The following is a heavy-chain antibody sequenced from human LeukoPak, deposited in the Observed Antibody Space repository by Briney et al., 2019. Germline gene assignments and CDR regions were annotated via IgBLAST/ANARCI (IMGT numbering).Heavy chain of an antibody. CDR2: ISGKDGQT. CDR1: GYTFSRYG. Sequence: ASVKVSCKASGYTFSRYGVNWVRQAPGQGLESMRWISGKDGQTRYARKFQGRGTMTTDTSTSTAYMELRSLTSDDTAVYYCARDGEVGATLGGASYFWFDPWGQGTPVTVSS. CDR3: ARDGEVGATLGGASYFWFDP. D-gene: IGHD1-26*01. J-gene: IGHJ5*02. V-gene: IGHV1-18*01.